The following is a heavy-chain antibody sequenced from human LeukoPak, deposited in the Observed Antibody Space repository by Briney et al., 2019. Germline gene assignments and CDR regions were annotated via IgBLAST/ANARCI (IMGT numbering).Heavy chain of an antibody. Sequence: SSETLSLTCVVNGWSFSSYYWSWIRQPPGKGLEWIGEIDQSGTTNYNPSLKSRVAISIDTSKKQFSLTLTSMPAADTAVYYCARVPHYYFGYGYFDTWGQGTRVTVSS. CDR2: IDQSGTT. CDR1: GWSFSSYY. J-gene: IGHJ4*02. CDR3: ARVPHYYFGYGYFDT. D-gene: IGHD3/OR15-3a*01. V-gene: IGHV4-34*01.